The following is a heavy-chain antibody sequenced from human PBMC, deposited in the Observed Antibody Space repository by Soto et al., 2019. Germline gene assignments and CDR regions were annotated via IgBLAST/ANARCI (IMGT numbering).Heavy chain of an antibody. V-gene: IGHV3-48*01. Sequence: GGSLRLSCAASGFTFRNYGMNWVRQAPGKGLEWVSYIGLGSSTKYYADSVEGRFTISRDNAKNSLYLQMNSLRAEDTAVYYCARFYYDSSGYLPSPYYYYYGMDVWGQGTTVTVSS. D-gene: IGHD3-22*01. CDR2: IGLGSSTK. CDR1: GFTFRNYG. CDR3: ARFYYDSSGYLPSPYYYYYGMDV. J-gene: IGHJ6*02.